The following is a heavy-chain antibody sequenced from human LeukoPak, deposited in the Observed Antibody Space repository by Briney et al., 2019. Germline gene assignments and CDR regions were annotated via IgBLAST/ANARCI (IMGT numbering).Heavy chain of an antibody. V-gene: IGHV3-30*18. D-gene: IGHD3-9*01. CDR1: GFTFSSYG. CDR3: AKDYRYFDWFDY. J-gene: IGHJ4*02. CDR2: ISYDGSNK. Sequence: GRSLRLSCAASGFTFSSYGMHWVRQAPGKGLEWVAVISYDGSNKYYADSVKGRFTISRDNSKNTLYLQMNSLRAEDTAVYYCAKDYRYFDWFDYWGQGTLVTVSS.